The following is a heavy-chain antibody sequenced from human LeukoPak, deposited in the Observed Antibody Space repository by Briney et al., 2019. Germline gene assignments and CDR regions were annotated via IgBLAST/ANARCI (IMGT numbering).Heavy chain of an antibody. V-gene: IGHV3-30-3*01. D-gene: IGHD5-24*01. Sequence: GGSLRLSCAASGFTFSSYAMHWVRQAPGKGLEWVAVISYDGSNEYYADSVKGRFTISRDNSKNTLYLQMNSLRAEDTAVYYCARDRDGYSGTFDYWGQGTLVTVSS. J-gene: IGHJ4*02. CDR3: ARDRDGYSGTFDY. CDR2: ISYDGSNE. CDR1: GFTFSSYA.